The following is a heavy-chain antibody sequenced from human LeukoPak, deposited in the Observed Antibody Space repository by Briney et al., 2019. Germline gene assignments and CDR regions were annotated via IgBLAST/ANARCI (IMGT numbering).Heavy chain of an antibody. CDR1: GYTFTAYY. Sequence: ASVKVSCKASGYTFTAYYIHWVRQAPGQGPEWMGWINPNSGVTKSAQRFQGRVTMTRDTPISTAYMELSSLRSDDTAMYYCARGAYYYDSSGLFDHWGQGTLVTVSS. D-gene: IGHD3-22*01. V-gene: IGHV1-2*02. J-gene: IGHJ4*02. CDR2: INPNSGVT. CDR3: ARGAYYYDSSGLFDH.